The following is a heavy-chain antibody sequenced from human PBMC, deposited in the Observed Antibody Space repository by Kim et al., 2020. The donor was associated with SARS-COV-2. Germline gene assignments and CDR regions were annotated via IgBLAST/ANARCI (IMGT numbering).Heavy chain of an antibody. V-gene: IGHV3-30*18. CDR3: AKAPPLWAIEGSGHNWFDP. J-gene: IGHJ5*02. D-gene: IGHD3-10*01. CDR1: GFTFSSYG. Sequence: GGSLRLSCAASGFTFSSYGMHWVRQAPGKGLEWVAVISYDGSNKYYADSVKGRFTISRDNSKNTLYLQMNSLRAEDTAVYYCAKAPPLWAIEGSGHNWFDPWGQGTLVTVSS. CDR2: ISYDGSNK.